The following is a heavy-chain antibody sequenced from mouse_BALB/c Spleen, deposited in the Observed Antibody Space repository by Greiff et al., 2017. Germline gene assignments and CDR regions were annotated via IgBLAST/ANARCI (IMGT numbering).Heavy chain of an antibody. CDR2: ISSGGSYT. CDR1: GFTFSSYG. Sequence: EVKLVESGGDLVKPGGSLKLSCAASGFTFSSYGMSWVRQTPDKRLEWVATISSGGSYTYYPDSVKGRFTISRDNAKNTLYLQMSSLKSEDTAMYYCARMGGNPWFAYWGQGTLVTVSA. CDR3: ARMGGNPWFAY. V-gene: IGHV5-6*01. D-gene: IGHD1-1*02. J-gene: IGHJ3*01.